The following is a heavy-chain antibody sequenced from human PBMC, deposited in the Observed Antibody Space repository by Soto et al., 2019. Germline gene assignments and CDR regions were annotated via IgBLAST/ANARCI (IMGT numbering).Heavy chain of an antibody. CDR1: GFTFSSYA. CDR3: AKVRYSSGSYYYYGMDV. D-gene: IGHD6-19*01. V-gene: IGHV3-23*01. J-gene: IGHJ6*02. Sequence: GGSLRLSCAASGFTFSSYAMSWVRQAPGKGLEWVSAISGSGGSTYYADSVKGRFTISRDNSKNTLYLQMNSLRAEDTAVYYCAKVRYSSGSYYYYGMDVWGQGTTVTVSS. CDR2: ISGSGGST.